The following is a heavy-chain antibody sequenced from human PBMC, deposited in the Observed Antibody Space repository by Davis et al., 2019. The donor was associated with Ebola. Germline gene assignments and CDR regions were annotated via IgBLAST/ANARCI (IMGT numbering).Heavy chain of an antibody. D-gene: IGHD3-22*01. J-gene: IGHJ4*02. V-gene: IGHV3-30*18. CDR1: GFTFSSFG. CDR2: ILFDGSVR. Sequence: GGSLRLSCATSGFTFSSFGMHWVRQAPGKGLEWVAFILFDGSVRYYTDSVKGRFTISRENSKNTLYLQMNSLTAEDTAVYYCAKDLGNYYDSSGYYGWDYWGQGTLVTVSS. CDR3: AKDLGNYYDSSGYYGWDY.